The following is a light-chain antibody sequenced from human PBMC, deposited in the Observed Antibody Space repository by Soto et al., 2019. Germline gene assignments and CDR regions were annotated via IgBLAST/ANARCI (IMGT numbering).Light chain of an antibody. CDR3: AGWDDSLVYV. CDR1: SSNIGSNT. CDR2: TNN. J-gene: IGLJ1*01. V-gene: IGLV1-44*01. Sequence: QSVLTQPPSASGTPGQRVTISCSGSSSNIGSNTVNWYQQLPGTAPKLLIYTNNQRPSGVPDRFSGSKSGTSASLAISGLQSEDEADYYCAGWDDSLVYVFGTGTKVTVL.